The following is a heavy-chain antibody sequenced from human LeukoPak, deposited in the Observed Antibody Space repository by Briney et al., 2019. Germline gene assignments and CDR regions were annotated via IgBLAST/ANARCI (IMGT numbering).Heavy chain of an antibody. CDR2: ISYDGSNK. V-gene: IGHV3-30-3*01. J-gene: IGHJ3*02. CDR3: ARDAGIAAAGTRGDAFDI. Sequence: GGSLRLSCAASGFTFSSYAMHWVRQAPGKGLEWVAVISYDGSNKYYADSVKGRFTISRDNSKNTLYLQMNSLRAEDTAVCYCARDAGIAAAGTRGDAFDIWGQGTMVTVSS. CDR1: GFTFSSYA. D-gene: IGHD6-13*01.